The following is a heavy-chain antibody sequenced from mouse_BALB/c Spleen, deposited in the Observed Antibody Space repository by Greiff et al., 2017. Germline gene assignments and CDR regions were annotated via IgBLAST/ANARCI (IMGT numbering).Heavy chain of an antibody. CDR3: TRWLLRDWYFDV. V-gene: IGHV1-5*01. CDR1: GYTFTSYW. D-gene: IGHD2-3*01. J-gene: IGHJ1*01. Sequence: VQLKESGTVLARPGASVKMSCKASGYTFTSYWMHWVKQRPGQGLEWIGAIYPGNSDTSYNQKFKGKAKLTAVTSTSTAYMELSSLTNEDSAVYYCTRWLLRDWYFDVWGAGTTVTVSS. CDR2: IYPGNSDT.